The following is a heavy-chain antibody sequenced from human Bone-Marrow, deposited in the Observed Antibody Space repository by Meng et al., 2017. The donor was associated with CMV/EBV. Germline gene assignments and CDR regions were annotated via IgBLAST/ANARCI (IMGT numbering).Heavy chain of an antibody. V-gene: IGHV4-38-2*02. CDR3: ASCSSSWLGTFDY. D-gene: IGHD6-13*01. Sequence: SETLSLTCTVSGYSISSGYYWGWIRQPPGKGLEWIGSIYHSGSTYYNPSLKSRVTISVDTSKNQFSLKLSSVTAADTAVYYCASCSSSWLGTFDYWGQGTLVTVYS. CDR1: GYSISSGYY. J-gene: IGHJ4*02. CDR2: IYHSGST.